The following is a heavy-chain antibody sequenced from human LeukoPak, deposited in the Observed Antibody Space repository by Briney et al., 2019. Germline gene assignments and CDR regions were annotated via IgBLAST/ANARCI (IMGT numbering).Heavy chain of an antibody. D-gene: IGHD2-2*01. CDR3: ARDMPYMDV. J-gene: IGHJ6*03. CDR1: GFTFSAYA. V-gene: IGHV3-64*01. CDR2: ISSNGGGT. Sequence: GGSLRLSCAASGFTFSAYAMHWVRQAPGKGLQYVSAISSNGGGTYYANSVKGRFTISRDNSKNTLYLQMGSLRAEDIAVYYCARDMPYMDVWGKGTTVTVSS.